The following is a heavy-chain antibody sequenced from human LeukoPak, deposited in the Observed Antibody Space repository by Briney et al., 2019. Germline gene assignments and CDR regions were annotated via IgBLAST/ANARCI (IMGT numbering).Heavy chain of an antibody. D-gene: IGHD3-10*01. J-gene: IGHJ4*02. CDR2: ISTSSSYI. CDR1: GFTFSSYS. Sequence: PGGSLRLSCAASGFTFSSYSMNWVRQAPGKRLEWVSSISTSSSYIYYADSVKGRFTISRDNAKNSLYLQMNSLRAEDTAVYYCARVSGTFGELYWGQGTLVTVSS. CDR3: ARVSGTFGELY. V-gene: IGHV3-21*01.